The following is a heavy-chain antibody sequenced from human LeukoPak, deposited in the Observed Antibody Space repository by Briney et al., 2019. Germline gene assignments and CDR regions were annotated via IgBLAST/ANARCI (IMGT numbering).Heavy chain of an antibody. V-gene: IGHV3-23*01. CDR2: ISGGGGST. CDR1: GFTFSSYA. J-gene: IGHJ4*02. D-gene: IGHD2-15*01. CDR3: AKVPSGRYCSGGSCYFDY. Sequence: PGGSLRLSCAASGFTFSSYAMSWVRQVPGKGLEWVSAISGGGGSTYYADSVKGRFTISRDNSKNTMYVQMNSLRAEDTAVYYCAKVPSGRYCSGGSCYFDYWGQGTLVTVSS.